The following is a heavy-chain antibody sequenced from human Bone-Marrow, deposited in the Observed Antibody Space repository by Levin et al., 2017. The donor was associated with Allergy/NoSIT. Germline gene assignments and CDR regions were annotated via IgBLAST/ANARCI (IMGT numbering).Heavy chain of an antibody. D-gene: IGHD3-3*01. CDR2: ISGSGGST. Sequence: GESLKISCAASGFTFSSYAMSWVRQAPGKGLEWVSAISGSGGSTYYADSVKGRFTISRDNSKNTLYLQMNSLRAEDTAVYYCAKAAHERSDFWSGYYFSPKNYYYYGMDVWGQGTTVTVSS. V-gene: IGHV3-23*01. CDR3: AKAAHERSDFWSGYYFSPKNYYYYGMDV. J-gene: IGHJ6*02. CDR1: GFTFSSYA.